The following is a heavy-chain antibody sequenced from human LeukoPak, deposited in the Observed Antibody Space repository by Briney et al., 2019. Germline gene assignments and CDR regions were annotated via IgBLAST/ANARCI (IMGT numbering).Heavy chain of an antibody. J-gene: IGHJ2*01. V-gene: IGHV4-59*01. CDR2: IYYSGST. CDR1: VGSIRNYF. Sequence: SETLSLTCTVSVGSIRNYFWSWIRQPPGKGLEWIGYIYYSGSTNYNPSLKSRVTISVDTSKNQFSLKLTSVTAADTAVYYCARDPAGYFDLWGRGTLVTVSS. CDR3: ARDPAGYFDL.